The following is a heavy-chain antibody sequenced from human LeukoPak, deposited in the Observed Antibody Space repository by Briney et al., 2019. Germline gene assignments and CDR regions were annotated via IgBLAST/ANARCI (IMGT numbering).Heavy chain of an antibody. CDR3: AKSIVGATTVDY. CDR1: GFTFSSYG. CDR2: ISYDRSNK. J-gene: IGHJ4*02. Sequence: PGRSLRLSCAASGFTFSSYGMHWVRQAPGKGLEWVAVISYDRSNKYYADSVKGRFTISRDNSKNTLYLQMNSLRAEDTAVYYCAKSIVGATTVDYWGQGTLVTVSS. D-gene: IGHD1-26*01. V-gene: IGHV3-30*18.